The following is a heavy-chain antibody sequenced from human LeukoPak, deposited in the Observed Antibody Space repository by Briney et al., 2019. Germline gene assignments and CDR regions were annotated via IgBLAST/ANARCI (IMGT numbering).Heavy chain of an antibody. D-gene: IGHD4-17*01. J-gene: IGHJ4*02. V-gene: IGHV3-23*01. CDR2: ISGSGGST. CDR3: AKETYGDYARAFDY. CDR1: GFTFSSYA. Sequence: PGGSLRLSCAASGFTFSSYAMSWVRQAPGRGLEWVSAISGSGGSTYYADSVKGRFTISRDNSKNTLYLQMNSLRAEDTAVYYRAKETYGDYARAFDYWGQGTLVTVSS.